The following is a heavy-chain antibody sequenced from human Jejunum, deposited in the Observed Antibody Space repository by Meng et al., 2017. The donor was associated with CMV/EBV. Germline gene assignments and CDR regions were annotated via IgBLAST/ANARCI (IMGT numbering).Heavy chain of an antibody. CDR3: AKDSDSSTWYGNHYYGMDV. CDR2: ISAGGGT. Sequence: FSTYAMSWVGQGPGKGLDWVSSISAGGGTSGADSVKGRFIISRDNSKNTLYLQMNSLRAEDTAVYYCAKDSDSSTWYGNHYYGMDVWGQGTTVTVSS. V-gene: IGHV3-23*01. D-gene: IGHD6-13*01. J-gene: IGHJ6*02. CDR1: FSTYA.